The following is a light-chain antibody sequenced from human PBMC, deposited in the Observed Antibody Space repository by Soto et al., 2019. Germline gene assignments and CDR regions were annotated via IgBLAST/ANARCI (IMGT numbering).Light chain of an antibody. V-gene: IGLV2-14*01. CDR3: SSYTPNRTGGYV. Sequence: QSALTQPASVSGSPGQSITISCTGTSSDVGAYNYVPWYQQYPGKAPKLMIYEVKNRPSGVSNRFSGSRSGSTASLSISGLQAEDEADYYCSSYTPNRTGGYVFGTGTKLTVL. J-gene: IGLJ1*01. CDR2: EVK. CDR1: SSDVGAYNY.